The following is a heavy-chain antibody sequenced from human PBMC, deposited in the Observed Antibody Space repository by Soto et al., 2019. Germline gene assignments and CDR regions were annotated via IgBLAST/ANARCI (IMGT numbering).Heavy chain of an antibody. CDR2: IYKSGTA. J-gene: IGHJ5*02. CDR1: GASRRIGDYY. D-gene: IGHD3-3*01. CDR3: VRALGSRFMEWPRFDP. V-gene: IGHV4-30-4*01. Sequence: QGQLQESGPGLVRPPQTLSLTCSVSGASRRIGDYYWTWIRQPPGKGLEWIGFIYKSGTAKYTPSLSSRVSISVDTSKNQFFLSLKYVTAADTAVYYCVRALGSRFMEWPRFDPWGQGKLVTVSS.